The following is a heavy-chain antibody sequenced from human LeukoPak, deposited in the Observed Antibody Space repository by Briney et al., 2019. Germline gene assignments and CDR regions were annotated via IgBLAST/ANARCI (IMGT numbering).Heavy chain of an antibody. Sequence: SETLSLTCTVSGGSISSYYWSWIRQPPGKGLEWIGYIYYSGSTNYNPSLKSRVTISVDTSKNQFSLKLSSVTASDTAVYYWARPTTYHYYMDVRGKGTPVTVS. CDR3: ARPTTYHYYMDV. D-gene: IGHD1-14*01. CDR2: IYYSGST. V-gene: IGHV4-59*01. J-gene: IGHJ6*03. CDR1: GGSISSYY.